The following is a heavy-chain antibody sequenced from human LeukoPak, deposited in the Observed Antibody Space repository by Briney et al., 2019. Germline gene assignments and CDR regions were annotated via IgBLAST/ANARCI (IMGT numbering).Heavy chain of an antibody. CDR2: IKQDGSEK. Sequence: XGXEXVANIKQDGSEKYYVDSVKGRFTISRDNAKKSLYLQMNSLRAEDTAVYYCARDLRITIFGVVIIYDYWGQGTLATVSS. D-gene: IGHD3-3*01. CDR3: ARDLRITIFGVVIIYDY. V-gene: IGHV3-7*01. J-gene: IGHJ4*02.